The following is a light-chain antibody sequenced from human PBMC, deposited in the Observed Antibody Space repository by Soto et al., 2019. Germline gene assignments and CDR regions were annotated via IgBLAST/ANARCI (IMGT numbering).Light chain of an antibody. CDR1: GGSIANHY. CDR2: EDN. Sequence: NFMLTHPHSVSESPGKTVTISCTRSGGSIANHYVQWYQQRPGSAPTTVIYEDNQRPSGVPDRFSGSIDSSSNSASLTLSGLKTEDEADYYCQSFDSTSVVFGGGTKLTVL. V-gene: IGLV6-57*04. J-gene: IGLJ3*02. CDR3: QSFDSTSVV.